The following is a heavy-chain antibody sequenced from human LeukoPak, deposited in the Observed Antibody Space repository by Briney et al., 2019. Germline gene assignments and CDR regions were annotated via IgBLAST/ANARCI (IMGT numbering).Heavy chain of an antibody. CDR1: GFTFSSYA. J-gene: IGHJ4*02. D-gene: IGHD3-3*01. CDR3: AKAPRVVIIFYFDY. Sequence: GGSLRLSCAASGFTFSSYAMSWVRQAPGKGLEWVSAISGRGGSTYYADSVKGRFTISRDNSKNTLYLQMNSLRAEDTAVYYCAKAPRVVIIFYFDYWGQGTLVTVSS. CDR2: ISGRGGST. V-gene: IGHV3-23*01.